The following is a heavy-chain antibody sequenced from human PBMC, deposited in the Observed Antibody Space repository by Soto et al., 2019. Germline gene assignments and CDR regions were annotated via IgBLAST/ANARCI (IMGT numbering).Heavy chain of an antibody. D-gene: IGHD3-22*01. V-gene: IGHV1-18*01. Sequence: QVQLVQSGAEVKKPRASVKVSCKASGYTFTSYGISCVRQAHGQGLERMGWISAYNGNTNYAQKLQGRVTMTTDTSTSTDYMELRSLGSDDTAVYYCARSLLSGFSTKYDYWGQGTLVTVSS. CDR3: ARSLLSGFSTKYDY. CDR2: ISAYNGNT. CDR1: GYTFTSYG. J-gene: IGHJ4*02.